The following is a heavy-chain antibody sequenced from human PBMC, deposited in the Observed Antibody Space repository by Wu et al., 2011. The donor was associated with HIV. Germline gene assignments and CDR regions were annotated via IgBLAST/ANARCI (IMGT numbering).Heavy chain of an antibody. CDR1: GGTFSNSA. CDR2: IIPKFGTT. V-gene: IGHV1-69*05. CDR3: ARVGRTSGNYGFDYYYYGLDV. J-gene: IGHJ6*02. Sequence: QVQLVQSGAEVKKPGSSVKVSCRASGGTFSNSALAWVRQAPGQGLAWMGGIIPKFGTTNYAQRFQGRISISTDGSTNTAYMELSHLTSEDTAVYFCARVGRTSGNYGFDYYYYGLDVWGQGTT. D-gene: IGHD3-10*01.